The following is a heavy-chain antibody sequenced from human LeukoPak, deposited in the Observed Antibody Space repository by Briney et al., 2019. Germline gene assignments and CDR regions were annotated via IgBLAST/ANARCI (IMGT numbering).Heavy chain of an antibody. CDR2: KSYDGSNK. CDR3: AKDLSYSSGTPDY. D-gene: IGHD6-19*01. Sequence: GGSLRLSCAASGFNFSSYGMHWVRQAPGKGLERVAVKSYDGSNKYYADSVKGRFTISRDNSKNTLYLQMNSLRAEDTAVYYCAKDLSYSSGTPDYWGQGTLVTVSS. CDR1: GFNFSSYG. J-gene: IGHJ4*02. V-gene: IGHV3-30*18.